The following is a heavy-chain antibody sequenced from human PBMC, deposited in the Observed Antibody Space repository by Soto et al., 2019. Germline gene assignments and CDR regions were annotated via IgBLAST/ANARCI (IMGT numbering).Heavy chain of an antibody. Sequence: QVQLGQSGAAVKKPGASVKVSCKASGYNLSRYDINWVRQATGQVLEWMGWMNPNSGNTGYSQKFQGRVTMTRNTSISTAYMELSSLRSEAKAVYYCARGPGRGWYYDYFYYGRDVWGQGTTVTVSS. CDR2: MNPNSGNT. CDR3: ARGPGRGWYYDYFYYGRDV. CDR1: GYNLSRYD. V-gene: IGHV1-8*01. D-gene: IGHD6-19*01. J-gene: IGHJ6*02.